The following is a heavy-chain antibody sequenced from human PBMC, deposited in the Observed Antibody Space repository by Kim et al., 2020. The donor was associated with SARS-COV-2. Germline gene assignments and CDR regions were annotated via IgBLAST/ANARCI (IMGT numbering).Heavy chain of an antibody. CDR1: GGSISSYY. CDR2: IYYSGST. CDR3: ARSASLLYCSGGSCYPPPHYYYYGMDV. J-gene: IGHJ6*02. D-gene: IGHD2-15*01. Sequence: SETLSLTCTVSGGSISSYYWSWIRQPPGKGLEWIGYIYYSGSTNYNPSLKSRVTISVDTSKNQFSLKLSSVTAADTAVYYCARSASLLYCSGGSCYPPPHYYYYGMDVWGQGTTVTVSS. V-gene: IGHV4-59*01.